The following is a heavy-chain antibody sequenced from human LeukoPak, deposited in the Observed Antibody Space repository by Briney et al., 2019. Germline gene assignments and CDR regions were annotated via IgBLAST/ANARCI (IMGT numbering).Heavy chain of an antibody. CDR2: ISGSGGST. V-gene: IGHV3-23*01. D-gene: IGHD2-2*01. Sequence: GGSLRLSCAASGFTFSSYAMSWVRQAPGKGLEWVSAISGSGGSTYYADSVKGRFTISRDNSKNTLYLQMNSLRAEDTAVYYCAKDLHRGVVPGSWFDPWGQGTLVTVSS. CDR1: GFTFSSYA. CDR3: AKDLHRGVVPGSWFDP. J-gene: IGHJ5*02.